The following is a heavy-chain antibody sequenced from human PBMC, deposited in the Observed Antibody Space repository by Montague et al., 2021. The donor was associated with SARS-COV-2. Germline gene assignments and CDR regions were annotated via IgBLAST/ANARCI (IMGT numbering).Heavy chain of an antibody. CDR2: IYYSGSA. Sequence: SETLSLTCTVSGGSINSSYWTWIRQPPGKGLEWIGYIYYSGSASYNPSLKSRVTMSVDTSKNQFSLKLSSVTAADTAVYYCARSSGSYSTFDFWGQGTLVTVSS. D-gene: IGHD3-10*01. CDR1: GGSINSSY. CDR3: ARSSGSYSTFDF. J-gene: IGHJ4*02. V-gene: IGHV4-59*08.